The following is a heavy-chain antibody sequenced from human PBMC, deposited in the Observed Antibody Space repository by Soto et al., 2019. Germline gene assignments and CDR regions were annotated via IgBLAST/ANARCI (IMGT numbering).Heavy chain of an antibody. CDR2: ISYDGSNK. V-gene: IGHV3-30*18. Sequence: GGSLRLSCAASGFTFSSYGMHWVRQAPGKGLEWVAVISYDGSNKYYADSVKGRFTISRDNSKNTLYLQMNSLRAEDTAVYYCSKPLLAYCGGDCYSDFDYWGQETLVTVST. D-gene: IGHD2-21*02. J-gene: IGHJ4*02. CDR3: SKPLLAYCGGDCYSDFDY. CDR1: GFTFSSYG.